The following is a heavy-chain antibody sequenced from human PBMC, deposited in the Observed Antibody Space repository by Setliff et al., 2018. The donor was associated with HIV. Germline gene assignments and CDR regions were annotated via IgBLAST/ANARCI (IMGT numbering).Heavy chain of an antibody. D-gene: IGHD3-22*01. J-gene: IGHJ4*02. Sequence: PSETLSLTCTVSSGSINNFYWSWIRQPPGKGLEWIGSIYSSGSTHYNPSLKSRVTTLVDMSNNQFSLKLGSVTAADTAVYYCARVRLTMIMMVDYFDQWGQGTLVTVSS. CDR3: ARVRLTMIMMVDYFDQ. CDR1: SGSINNFY. V-gene: IGHV4-4*09. CDR2: IYSSGST.